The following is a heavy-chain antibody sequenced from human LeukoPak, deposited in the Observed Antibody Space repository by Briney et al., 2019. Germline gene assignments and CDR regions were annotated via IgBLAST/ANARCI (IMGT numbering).Heavy chain of an antibody. CDR2: VYYSGST. CDR3: ARVLDLSKRGLDAFDI. CDR1: GGSISSYF. Sequence: PSETLSLTCTVSGGSISSYFWSWIRQPPGKGLEWIGYVYYSGSTNYNPSLKSRVTISVDTSKKQFSLKLSSATAADTAVYYCARVLDLSKRGLDAFDIWGQGTMVTVFS. J-gene: IGHJ3*02. V-gene: IGHV4-59*01. D-gene: IGHD3-16*01.